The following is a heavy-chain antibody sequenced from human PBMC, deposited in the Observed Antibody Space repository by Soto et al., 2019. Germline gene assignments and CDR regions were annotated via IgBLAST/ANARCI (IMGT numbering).Heavy chain of an antibody. CDR3: AKDYDFWSGYPNYFDY. D-gene: IGHD3-3*01. J-gene: IGHJ4*02. V-gene: IGHV3-23*01. CDR2: ISGSGGST. CDR1: GFTFSSYA. Sequence: TGGSLRLSCAASGFTFSSYAMSWVRQAPGKGLEWVSAISGSGGSTYYADSVKGRFTISRDNSKNTLYLQMNSLRAEDTAVYYCAKDYDFWSGYPNYFDYWGQGTLVTVSS.